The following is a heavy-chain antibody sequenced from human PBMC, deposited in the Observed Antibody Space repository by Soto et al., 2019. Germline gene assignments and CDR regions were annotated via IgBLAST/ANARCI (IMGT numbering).Heavy chain of an antibody. CDR3: ARCDGSATYCFFFAY. CDR2: IYSGGSS. Sequence: GGSLRLSCTASGFTVSNSYMSWVRQAQGKGLEWVSAIYSGGSSYYADSVKGRFTISRDNSRNTLYLQMNSLRAEDTAVYFCARCDGSATYCFFFAYWGQGTPVTVSS. D-gene: IGHD3-10*01. V-gene: IGHV3-66*01. CDR1: GFTVSNSY. J-gene: IGHJ4*02.